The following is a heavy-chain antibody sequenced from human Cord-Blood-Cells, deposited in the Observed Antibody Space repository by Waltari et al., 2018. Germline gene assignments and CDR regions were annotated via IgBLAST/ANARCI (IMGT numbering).Heavy chain of an antibody. V-gene: IGHV1-69*01. J-gene: IGHJ6*02. D-gene: IGHD6-6*01. Sequence: QVQLVQSGAEVKKPGSSVKVSCKASGGTFSSYAISWVRPAPEQGLEWMGGIIPVVGKAHYAQKFQGRVTITADESTSTAYMELSSLRSEDTAVYYCARDSRIAARGYYYYGMDVWGQGTTVTVSS. CDR3: ARDSRIAARGYYYYGMDV. CDR2: IIPVVGKA. CDR1: GGTFSSYA.